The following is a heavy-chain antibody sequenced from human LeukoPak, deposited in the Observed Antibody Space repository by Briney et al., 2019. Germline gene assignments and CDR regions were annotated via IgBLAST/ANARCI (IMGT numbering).Heavy chain of an antibody. CDR1: GYTFTGYY. J-gene: IGHJ4*02. Sequence: GASVKVSCKASGYTFTGYYMHWVRQAPGQGLEWMGWINPNSGGTNYAQKFQGRVTMTRDTSISTAYMELSRLRSDDTAVYYCAREDSYYDSSGYYCTAIDYWGQGTLVTVSS. CDR3: AREDSYYDSSGYYCTAIDY. V-gene: IGHV1-2*02. D-gene: IGHD3-22*01. CDR2: INPNSGGT.